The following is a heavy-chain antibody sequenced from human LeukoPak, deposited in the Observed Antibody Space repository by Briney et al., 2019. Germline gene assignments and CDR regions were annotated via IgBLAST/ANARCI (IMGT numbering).Heavy chain of an antibody. J-gene: IGHJ4*02. CDR1: GGSISSGGYY. CDR3: ARHAAGGATPWGYFDY. CDR2: IYYSGST. D-gene: IGHD1-26*01. V-gene: IGHV4-31*03. Sequence: SQTLSLTCTVSGGSISSGGYYWSWIRQHPGKGLEWIGYIYYSGSTYYNPSLKSRVTISVDTSKNQFSLKLSSVTAADTAVYYCARHAAGGATPWGYFDYWGQGTLVTVSS.